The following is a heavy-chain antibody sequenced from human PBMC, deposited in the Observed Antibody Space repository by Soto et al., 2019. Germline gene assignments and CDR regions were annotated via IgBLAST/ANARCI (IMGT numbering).Heavy chain of an antibody. CDR1: GFTVSTYG. Sequence: QVQLVESGGGVVQPGRSLRLSCAVSGFTVSTYGMHWGRKAPGKGLEWVAVISRDGGTKYYADSVKGRFTISRDNSRNTLFLEMNILRGDDMAVYYCTGEVASGYWGQGTLVTVSS. CDR3: TGEVASGY. CDR2: ISRDGGTK. J-gene: IGHJ4*02. D-gene: IGHD2-8*02. V-gene: IGHV3-30*03.